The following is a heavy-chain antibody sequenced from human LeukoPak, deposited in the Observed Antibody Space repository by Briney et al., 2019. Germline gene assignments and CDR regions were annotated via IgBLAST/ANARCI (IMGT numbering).Heavy chain of an antibody. CDR2: IIPIFGTA. V-gene: IGHV1-69*13. CDR1: GGTFSSYA. J-gene: IGHJ4*02. Sequence: GASVKVSCKASGGTFSSYAISWVRQAPGQGLEWMGGIIPIFGTANYAQKFQGRVTITADESTSTAYMELSSLRSEDTAVYYCAGNTAQNSSPFDYWGQGTLVTVSS. D-gene: IGHD5-18*01. CDR3: AGNTAQNSSPFDY.